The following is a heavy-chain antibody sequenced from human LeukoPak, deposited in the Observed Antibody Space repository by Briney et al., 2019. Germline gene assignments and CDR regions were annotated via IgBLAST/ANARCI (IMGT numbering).Heavy chain of an antibody. D-gene: IGHD4-23*01. Sequence: ASVKVSCKASGYTFSSYGISWVRQAPGQGLEWMGWISAYNGNTNYAQKLQGRVTMTTDTSTSTAYMELSSLRSEDTAVYYCAKDLRWDHPGFDPWGQGTLVIVSS. CDR3: AKDLRWDHPGFDP. J-gene: IGHJ5*02. V-gene: IGHV1-18*01. CDR1: GYTFSSYG. CDR2: ISAYNGNT.